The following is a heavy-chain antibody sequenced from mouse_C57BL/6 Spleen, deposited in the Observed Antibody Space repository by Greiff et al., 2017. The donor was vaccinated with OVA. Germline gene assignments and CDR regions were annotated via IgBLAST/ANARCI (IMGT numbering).Heavy chain of an antibody. Sequence: QVQLHQPGAELVMPGASVKLSCKASGYTFTSYWMHWVKQRPGQGLEWIGEIDPSDSYTNYNQKFKGKSTLTVDKSSSTAYMQLSSLTSEDSAVYYCARWGDYAFAYWGQGTLVTVSA. V-gene: IGHV1-69*01. D-gene: IGHD2-4*01. CDR2: IDPSDSYT. CDR1: GYTFTSYW. J-gene: IGHJ3*01. CDR3: ARWGDYAFAY.